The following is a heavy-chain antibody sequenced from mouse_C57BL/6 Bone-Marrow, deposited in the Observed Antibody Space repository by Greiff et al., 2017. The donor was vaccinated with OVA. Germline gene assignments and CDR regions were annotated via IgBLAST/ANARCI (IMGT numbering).Heavy chain of an antibody. CDR1: GYTFTSYW. Sequence: VQLQQSGAELVKPGASVKLTCKVSGYTFTSYWMHWVKQRPGQGLEWIGMIHPNSGSTNYNEKFKSKATLTVDKSSSTAYMQLTSLTSEDSAVYYCAREEYGNGFDYWGQGTTLTVSS. D-gene: IGHD2-1*01. CDR2: IHPNSGST. CDR3: AREEYGNGFDY. J-gene: IGHJ2*01. V-gene: IGHV1-64*01.